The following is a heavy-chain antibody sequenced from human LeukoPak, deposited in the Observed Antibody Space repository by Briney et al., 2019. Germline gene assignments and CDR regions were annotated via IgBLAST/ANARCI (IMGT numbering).Heavy chain of an antibody. CDR3: ARAHLHTRFNY. J-gene: IGHJ4*02. D-gene: IGHD1-26*01. CDR1: GFTFSSYE. Sequence: GGSLRLSCAASGFTFSSYEMNWVRQAPGKGLEWVSYISSSGSTIYYADSVKGRFTISRDNAKNSLYLQMNSLRAEDTAVYYCARAHLHTRFNYWGQGTLVTVSS. CDR2: ISSSGSTI. V-gene: IGHV3-48*03.